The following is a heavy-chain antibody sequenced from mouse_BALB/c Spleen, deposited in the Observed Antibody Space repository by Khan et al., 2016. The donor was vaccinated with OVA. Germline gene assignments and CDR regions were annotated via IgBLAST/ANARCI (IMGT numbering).Heavy chain of an antibody. Sequence: EVQLQESGPELVKPGASVKMFCKASGYTFTNYVLHWVKQKPGQGLEWIGYINPYNGGTKYNEKFKGKATLASDNSSITANMELSSLTSEDSAVYYCARGNWQSYYFDNWGQGTTLTLSS. CDR3: ARGNWQSYYFDN. D-gene: IGHD4-1*01. CDR1: GYTFTNYV. CDR2: INPYNGGT. V-gene: IGHV1S136*01. J-gene: IGHJ2*01.